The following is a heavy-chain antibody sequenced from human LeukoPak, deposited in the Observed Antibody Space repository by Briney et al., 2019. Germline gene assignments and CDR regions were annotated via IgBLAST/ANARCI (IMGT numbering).Heavy chain of an antibody. CDR2: ISSSSSTI. D-gene: IGHD6-19*01. V-gene: IGHV3-48*01. J-gene: IGHJ4*02. CDR1: GFTFSSYS. CDR3: ARSPGIAEAGTFDY. Sequence: GGSLRLSCAASGFTFSSYSMNWVRQAPGKGLEGVSYISSSSSTIYYADSVKGRFTISRDNAKNSLYLQMNSLRAEDTAVYYCARSPGIAEAGTFDYWGQGTLVTVSS.